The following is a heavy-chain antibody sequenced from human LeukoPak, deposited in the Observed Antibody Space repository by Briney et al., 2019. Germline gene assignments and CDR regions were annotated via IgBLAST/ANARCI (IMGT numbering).Heavy chain of an antibody. CDR1: GFTFTRNW. CDR2: INQDGSHN. Sequence: AGTLRLSCAASGFTFTRNWMTWVRQAPGKGLEWVANINQDGSHNNYVDSVEGRFIVSRDNAKTSVYLQMNGLRAEDTALYYCAREDWGPWFDPRGQGALVTVS. J-gene: IGHJ5*02. D-gene: IGHD7-27*01. CDR3: AREDWGPWFDP. V-gene: IGHV3-7*05.